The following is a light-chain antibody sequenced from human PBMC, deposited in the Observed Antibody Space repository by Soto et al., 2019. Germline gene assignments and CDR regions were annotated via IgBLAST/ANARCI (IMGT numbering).Light chain of an antibody. CDR2: GAS. CDR3: QQYGRSLPWT. V-gene: IGKV3-20*01. CDR1: QSVSSSY. J-gene: IGKJ1*01. Sequence: EIVLTQSPGTLSLSPVERGTLSCRASQSVSSSYLAWYQQRPGQAPRLLIYGASSRATGIPDRFSGSGSGTDFTLTISRLEPEDFAVYYCQQYGRSLPWTFGQGTKVDIK.